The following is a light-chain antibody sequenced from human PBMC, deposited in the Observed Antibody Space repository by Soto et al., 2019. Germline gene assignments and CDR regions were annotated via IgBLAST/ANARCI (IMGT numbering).Light chain of an antibody. J-gene: IGLJ7*01. Sequence: QSALTQPASVSGSPGQSISISCTGSSSDVGGYNYVSWYQHHPGKAPKLMIYDVNNRPSGVSNRFSGSRSGNTASLTISGLQAEDEADYYCSSYTSSSTFVFGGGTQLTVL. CDR1: SSDVGGYNY. CDR2: DVN. V-gene: IGLV2-14*03. CDR3: SSYTSSSTFV.